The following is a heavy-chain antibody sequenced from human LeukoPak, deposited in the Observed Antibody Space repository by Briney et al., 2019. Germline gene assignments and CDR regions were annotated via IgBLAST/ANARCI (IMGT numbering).Heavy chain of an antibody. CDR1: GGTFSSYA. CDR3: ARGTNWNYVGY. CDR2: IIPIFGTA. Sequence: VASVKVSCKASGGTFSSYAISWVRQAPGQGLEWMGGIIPIFGTANYAQKFQGRVTITADESTSTAYMELSSLRSEDTAVYYCARGTNWNYVGYWGQGTLVTVSS. J-gene: IGHJ4*02. D-gene: IGHD1-20*01. V-gene: IGHV1-69*13.